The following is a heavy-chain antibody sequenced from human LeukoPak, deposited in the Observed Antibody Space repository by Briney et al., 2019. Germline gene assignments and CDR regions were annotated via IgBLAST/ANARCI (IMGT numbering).Heavy chain of an antibody. V-gene: IGHV1-2*02. Sequence: ASVKVSCKASGYTFTGYYMRWVRQAPGQGLEWMGRINPNRGGTSYAQKFQGRVTMTRDKSMSTAYMELSRLRSDDTAVYYCQRVRTRYDYVWGSYTRGGNFDYWGQGTLVTVSS. D-gene: IGHD3-16*01. CDR3: QRVRTRYDYVWGSYTRGGNFDY. CDR1: GYTFTGYY. J-gene: IGHJ4*02. CDR2: INPNRGGT.